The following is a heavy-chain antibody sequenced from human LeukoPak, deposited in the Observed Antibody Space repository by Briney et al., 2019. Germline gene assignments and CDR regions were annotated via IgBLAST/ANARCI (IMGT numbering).Heavy chain of an antibody. V-gene: IGHV1-69*04. J-gene: IGHJ4*02. CDR2: IIPILGIA. CDR1: GGTFSSYA. CDR3: GRGPYYDFWNDY. Sequence: ASVKVSFKASGGTFSSYAISWVRQAPGQGLEWMGRIIPILGIANYAQKFQGRVTITADKSTSTAYMELSSLRSEDTAVYYCGRGPYYDFWNDYWGQGTLVTVSP. D-gene: IGHD3-3*01.